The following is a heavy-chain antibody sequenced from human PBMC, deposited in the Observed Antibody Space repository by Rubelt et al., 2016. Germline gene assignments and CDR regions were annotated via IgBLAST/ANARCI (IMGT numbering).Heavy chain of an antibody. CDR1: GGSISSSNW. Sequence: QVQLQESGPGLVKPSGTLSLTCVVSGGSISSSNWWSWVRQPPGMGLEWIGEVYHSGATNYNPSLKRRVSISIDKSKNQFSLKVTSVTAADRSIYDCARGSSGDHWFDPRGRGTLVTVSS. J-gene: IGHJ5*02. D-gene: IGHD6-19*01. V-gene: IGHV4-4*02. CDR2: VYHSGAT. CDR3: ARGSSGDHWFDP.